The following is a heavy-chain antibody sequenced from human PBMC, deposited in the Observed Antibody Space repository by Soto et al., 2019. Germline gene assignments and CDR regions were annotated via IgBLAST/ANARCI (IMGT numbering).Heavy chain of an antibody. D-gene: IGHD6-19*01. CDR1: GYTFTSYA. CDR2: INAGNGNT. V-gene: IGHV1-3*01. Sequence: ASVKVSCKASGYTFTSYAMRWVRQAPGQSLEWMGWINAGNGNTKYSQRFQGRVTITRDTSASTAYMDLSSLRSEDTAVYYCARGIAVPVDPDYWGQGTLVTVSS. CDR3: ARGIAVPVDPDY. J-gene: IGHJ4*02.